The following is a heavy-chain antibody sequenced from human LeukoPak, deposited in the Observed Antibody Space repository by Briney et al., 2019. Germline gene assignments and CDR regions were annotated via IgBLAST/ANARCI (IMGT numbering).Heavy chain of an antibody. CDR2: INHSGST. D-gene: IGHD3-3*01. Sequence: SETLSLTCAVYGGSFSGYYWSWIRQPPGKGLEWIGEINHSGSTNYNPSLKSRVTISVDTSKNQFSLKLSSATAADTAVYYCARHITIFGVVIRRVGRAFDIWGQGTMVTVSS. J-gene: IGHJ3*02. V-gene: IGHV4-34*01. CDR1: GGSFSGYY. CDR3: ARHITIFGVVIRRVGRAFDI.